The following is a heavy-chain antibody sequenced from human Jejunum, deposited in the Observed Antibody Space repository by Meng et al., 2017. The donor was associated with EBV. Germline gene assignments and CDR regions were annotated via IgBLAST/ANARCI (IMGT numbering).Heavy chain of an antibody. J-gene: IGHJ1*01. D-gene: IGHD2/OR15-2a*01. CDR1: GGSFNGYY. Sequence: QDQPQQWGPGLWKPSEPLSLPCGVYGGSFNGYYWTWIRQSPGKSLEWIGEINHSGTTNYNPSLRSRVIISVDTSKKQFSLTLTSVTAADTAVYYCARGVYGPTTRGREYFIHWGRGTLVTVSS. CDR2: INHSGTT. V-gene: IGHV4-34*02. CDR3: ARGVYGPTTRGREYFIH.